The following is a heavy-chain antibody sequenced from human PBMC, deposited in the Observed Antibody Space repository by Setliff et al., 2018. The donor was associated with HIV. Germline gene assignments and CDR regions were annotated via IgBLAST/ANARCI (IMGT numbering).Heavy chain of an antibody. CDR2: ISGSGFA. Sequence: LRLSCVASGSTFSTYAINWVRLPPGKGLEWVSSISGSGFAYYADSVKGRFIISRDNSKNTLFLQMDSLRAEDTALYYCAKQRYYDGNDGFDVWGQGTMVT. CDR1: GSTFSTYA. CDR3: AKQRYYDGNDGFDV. J-gene: IGHJ3*01. V-gene: IGHV3-23*01. D-gene: IGHD3-3*01.